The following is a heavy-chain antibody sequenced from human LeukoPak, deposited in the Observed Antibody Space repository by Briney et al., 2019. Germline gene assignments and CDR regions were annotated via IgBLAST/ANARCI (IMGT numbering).Heavy chain of an antibody. D-gene: IGHD6-19*01. V-gene: IGHV4-59*01. CDR2: IYYSGST. J-gene: IGHJ4*02. Sequence: KPSETLSLTCTVSGGSISSYYWSWIRQPPGKGLEWIGYIYYSGSTNYNPSLKSRVTISVDTSKNQFSLKLSSVTAADTAVYYCARVERWLVSSWGQGTLVTVSS. CDR1: GGSISSYY. CDR3: ARVERWLVSS.